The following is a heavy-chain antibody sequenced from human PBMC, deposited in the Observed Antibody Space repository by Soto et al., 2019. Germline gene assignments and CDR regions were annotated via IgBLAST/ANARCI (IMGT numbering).Heavy chain of an antibody. Sequence: ASVKVSCKASGYTFTSYYMHWVRQAPGQGLEWMGIINPSGGSTSYAQKFQGRVTMTRDTSTSTVYMELSSLRSEDTAVYYCASYSALQGYCSGGSCSPYYHYYMDVWGTGTTVNVSS. CDR1: GYTFTSYY. D-gene: IGHD2-15*01. J-gene: IGHJ6*03. CDR3: ASYSALQGYCSGGSCSPYYHYYMDV. CDR2: INPSGGST. V-gene: IGHV1-46*03.